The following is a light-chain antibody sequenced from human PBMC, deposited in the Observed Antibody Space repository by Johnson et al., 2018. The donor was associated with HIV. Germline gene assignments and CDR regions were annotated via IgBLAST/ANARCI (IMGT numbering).Light chain of an antibody. CDR2: DNN. CDR1: NSNIGNNY. CDR3: GTWDSSLSAVV. V-gene: IGLV1-51*01. J-gene: IGLJ1*01. Sequence: QSALTQPPSVSAAPGQKVTISCSGSNSNIGNNYVSWYQQLPGTAPKLLIYDNNKRPSGIPDRFSGSKSGTSATLGITGLQTGDEADYYCGTWDSSLSAVVFGTGTKVTVL.